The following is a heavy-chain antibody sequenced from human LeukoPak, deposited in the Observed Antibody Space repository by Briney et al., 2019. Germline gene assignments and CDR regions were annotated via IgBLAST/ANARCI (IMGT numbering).Heavy chain of an antibody. D-gene: IGHD3-9*01. CDR1: GGTFSSYA. V-gene: IGHV1-69*13. J-gene: IGHJ4*02. Sequence: AAVKVSCKASGGTFSSYAISWVRQAPGQGLEWMGGIIPIFGTANYAQKFQGRVTITADESTSTAYMELSSLRSEDTAVYYCARVKTYYDILTGYPFDYWGQGTLVTVSS. CDR3: ARVKTYYDILTGYPFDY. CDR2: IIPIFGTA.